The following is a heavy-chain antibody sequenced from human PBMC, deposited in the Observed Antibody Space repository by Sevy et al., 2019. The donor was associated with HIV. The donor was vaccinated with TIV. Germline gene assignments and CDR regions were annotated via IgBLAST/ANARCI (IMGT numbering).Heavy chain of an antibody. D-gene: IGHD6-19*01. Sequence: ASVKVSCEASGYTFTSYGISWVRQAPGQGLEWMGWISAYTGSTHYAQKLQGRVIMTTDTSTSTAYLELRSLRSDDTAVYYCARDWESSAWDAFDIWGQGTMVTVSS. V-gene: IGHV1-18*01. CDR2: ISAYTGST. J-gene: IGHJ3*02. CDR1: GYTFTSYG. CDR3: ARDWESSAWDAFDI.